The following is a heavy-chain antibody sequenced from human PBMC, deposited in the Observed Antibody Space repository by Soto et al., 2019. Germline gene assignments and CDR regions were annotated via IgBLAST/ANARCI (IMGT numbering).Heavy chain of an antibody. CDR2: IYYSGST. CDR3: ARDYYDSSGYYLQRRGAFDI. D-gene: IGHD3-22*01. CDR1: GGSISSGGYY. V-gene: IGHV4-31*03. J-gene: IGHJ3*02. Sequence: SETLSLTCTVSGGSISSGGYYWSWIRQHPGKGLEWIGYIYYSGSTYYNPSLKSRVTISVDTSKNQFSLKLSSVTAADTAVYYCARDYYDSSGYYLQRRGAFDIWGQGTMVTVSS.